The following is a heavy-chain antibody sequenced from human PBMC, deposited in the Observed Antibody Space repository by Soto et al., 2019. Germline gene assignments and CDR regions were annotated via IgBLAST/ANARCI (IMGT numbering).Heavy chain of an antibody. D-gene: IGHD5-12*01. Sequence: QITLKASGPTLVKPTQTLTLTCTFSGFSFSSSGVGVGWIRQPPGKALEWLALIYWDGDERYSPSLKSRLTMTKDTSKNQVVLTMTNMDPVDTATYYCAHSGRNGYKINLLDYLGQGTLVTVSS. CDR2: IYWDGDE. J-gene: IGHJ4*02. CDR3: AHSGRNGYKINLLDY. CDR1: GFSFSSSGVG. V-gene: IGHV2-5*02.